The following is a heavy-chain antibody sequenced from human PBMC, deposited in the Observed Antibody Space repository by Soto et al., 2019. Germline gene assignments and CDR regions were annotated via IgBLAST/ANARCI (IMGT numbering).Heavy chain of an antibody. Sequence: ASVKVSCKASGYTFTSYGISWVRQAPGQGLEWMGWISAYNGNTNYAQKLQGRVTMTTDTSTSTAYMELRSLRSDDTAVYYCARRSDVMYSSSWYYAFDTWGQGTMVTVSS. V-gene: IGHV1-18*01. D-gene: IGHD6-13*01. CDR3: ARRSDVMYSSSWYYAFDT. J-gene: IGHJ3*02. CDR1: GYTFTSYG. CDR2: ISAYNGNT.